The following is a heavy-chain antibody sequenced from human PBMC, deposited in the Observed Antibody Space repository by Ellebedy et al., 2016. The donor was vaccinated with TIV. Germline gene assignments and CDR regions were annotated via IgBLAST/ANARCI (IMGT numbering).Heavy chain of an antibody. CDR3: ARGEYDSSGYYSF. CDR1: GFTFSSYW. V-gene: IGHV3-7*02. D-gene: IGHD3-22*01. J-gene: IGHJ4*02. CDR2: IKQDGSEK. Sequence: GESLKISCAASGFTFSSYWMSWVRQAPGKGLEWVANIKQDGSEKYYVDSVKGRFTISRDNAKNSLYLQMNSLRAEDTAVYYCARGEYDSSGYYSFWGQGTLVTVSS.